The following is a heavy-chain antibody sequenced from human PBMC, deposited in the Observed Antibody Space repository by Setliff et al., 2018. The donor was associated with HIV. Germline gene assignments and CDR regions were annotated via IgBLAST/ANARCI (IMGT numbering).Heavy chain of an antibody. CDR3: GSIMVGGAMSYSYYYMDV. CDR2: IYHGGST. V-gene: IGHV4-4*02. J-gene: IGHJ6*03. CDR1: GGSISSSNW. D-gene: IGHD3-16*01. Sequence: SETLSLTCAVSGGSISSSNWWSWVRQPPGKGLEWIGEIYHGGSTNYNPSLKGRVTMSVDKSKNQFPLKLNSVTAADTAVYYCGSIMVGGAMSYSYYYMDVWGKGTTVTVSS.